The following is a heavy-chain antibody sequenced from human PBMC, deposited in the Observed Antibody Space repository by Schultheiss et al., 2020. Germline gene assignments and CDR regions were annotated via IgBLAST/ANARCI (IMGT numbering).Heavy chain of an antibody. D-gene: IGHD3-3*01. CDR1: GGSISSGGYY. Sequence: SETLSLTCTVSGGSISSGGYYWSWIRQHPGKGLEWIGYIYYSGSTYYNPSLKSRVTISVDTSKNQFSLKLSSVTAADTAVYYCARLNDFWSGEQDAFDIRGKGTMVTVSS. CDR3: ARLNDFWSGEQDAFDI. V-gene: IGHV4-31*03. J-gene: IGHJ3*02. CDR2: IYYSGST.